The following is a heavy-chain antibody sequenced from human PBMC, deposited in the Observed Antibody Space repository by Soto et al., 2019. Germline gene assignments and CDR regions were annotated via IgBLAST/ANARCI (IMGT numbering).Heavy chain of an antibody. CDR1: GGSISSSSYY. Sequence: SETLSLTCTVSGGSISSSSYYWGWIRQPPGKGLEWIGSIYYSGSTYYNPSLKSRVTISVDTSKNQFSLKLSSVTAADTAVYYCARLPQVRRAFDIWGQGTMVTVSS. J-gene: IGHJ3*02. CDR2: IYYSGST. V-gene: IGHV4-39*01. CDR3: ARLPQVRRAFDI.